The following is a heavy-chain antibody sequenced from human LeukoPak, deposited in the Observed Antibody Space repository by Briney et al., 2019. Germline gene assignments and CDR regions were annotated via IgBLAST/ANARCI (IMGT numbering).Heavy chain of an antibody. D-gene: IGHD3-22*01. CDR3: AKGRGQVVITSLDY. CDR2: ISGSGGST. Sequence: GGSLRLSCAASGFTFSSYAMHWVRQAPGKGLEWVSAISGSGGSTYYADSVKGRFTISRDNSKNTLYLQMNSLRAEDTAVYYCAKGRGQVVITSLDYWGQGTLVTVSS. CDR1: GFTFSSYA. V-gene: IGHV3-23*01. J-gene: IGHJ4*02.